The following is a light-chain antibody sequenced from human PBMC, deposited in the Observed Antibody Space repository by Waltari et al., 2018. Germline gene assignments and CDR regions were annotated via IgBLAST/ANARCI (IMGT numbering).Light chain of an antibody. CDR3: CSYADSRTWV. CDR1: RSDVGRYDL. CDR2: EDS. V-gene: IGLV2-23*01. J-gene: IGLJ3*02. Sequence: QSALTQLASVSGSPAQSITISCTGSRSDVGRYDLVSWYQHHPVKAPQVIIFEDSTRPSGVSNLFSGSKSGNTASLSMSGLQAEDEADYYCCSYADSRTWVFGRGTKLTVL.